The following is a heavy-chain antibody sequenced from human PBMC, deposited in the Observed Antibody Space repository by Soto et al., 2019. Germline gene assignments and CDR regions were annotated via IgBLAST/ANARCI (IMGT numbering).Heavy chain of an antibody. CDR1: GYSITKCYF. CDR2: MYHSGNT. V-gene: IGHV4-38-2*02. CDR3: ARLYDSSGYQHYFDY. D-gene: IGHD3-22*01. J-gene: IGHJ4*02. Sequence: SETLSLTCTVSGYSITKCYFWGWIRQPPGKGLECIGSMYHSGNTYYNPSLKSRVTISVDTSKNQFSLRLSSVTAADTAVYYCARLYDSSGYQHYFDYWGQGTPVTVSS.